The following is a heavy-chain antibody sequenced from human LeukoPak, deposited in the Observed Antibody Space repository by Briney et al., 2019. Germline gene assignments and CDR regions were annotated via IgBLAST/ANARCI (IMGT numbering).Heavy chain of an antibody. CDR3: TTASSDYYDSSGYGY. Sequence: GGSLRLSCTASGFTFGDYAMSWVRQAPGKGLEWVGRIKSKTDGGTTDYAAPVKGRFTISRDDSKNTLYLQMNSLKTEDTAVYYCTTASSDYYDSSGYGYWGQGTLVTVSS. D-gene: IGHD3-22*01. V-gene: IGHV3-15*01. CDR2: IKSKTDGGTT. CDR1: GFTFGDYA. J-gene: IGHJ4*02.